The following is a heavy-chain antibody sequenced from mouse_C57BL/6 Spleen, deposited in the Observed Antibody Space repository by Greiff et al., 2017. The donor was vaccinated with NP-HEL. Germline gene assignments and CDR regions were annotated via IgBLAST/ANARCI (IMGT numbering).Heavy chain of an antibody. V-gene: IGHV1-81*01. CDR3: ARSGTTVVDTYYFDY. CDR2: VYPRSGNT. D-gene: IGHD1-1*01. CDR1: GYTFTSYG. J-gene: IGHJ2*01. Sequence: QVQLQQSGTELARPGASVKLSCKASGYTFTSYGISWVKQRTGPGLEWIGEVYPRSGNTYYNEKFKGKATLTADKSSSTAYMELRSLTSEDSAVYFCARSGTTVVDTYYFDYWGQGTTLTVSS.